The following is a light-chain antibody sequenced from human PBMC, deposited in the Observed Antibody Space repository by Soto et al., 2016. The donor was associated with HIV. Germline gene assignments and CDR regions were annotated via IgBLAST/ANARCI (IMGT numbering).Light chain of an antibody. CDR3: QQYHSYPLT. CDR1: QGISNY. CDR2: LSP. Sequence: DIQMTQSPSSLSASVGDRVSITCRASQGISNYVAWFQQKPGKAPQSLDLCLSPSYYSGVPPRFSGSGSGTEFTLTISSLQPEDFATYYCQQYHSYPLTFGGGTKVEIK. V-gene: IGKV1-16*01. J-gene: IGKJ4*01.